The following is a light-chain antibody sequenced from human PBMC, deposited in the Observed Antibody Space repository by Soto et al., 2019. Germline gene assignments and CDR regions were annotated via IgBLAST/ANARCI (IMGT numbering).Light chain of an antibody. Sequence: QSVLTQPASASGTPGQRVTISCSGRTSNIGSNSVYWYRQLPGTAPKLLIYNDNKRPAGVPDRFSGSKSGTSASLAISGLRSEDEAGYFCAAWDDSLSGPVFGGGTKVTVL. J-gene: IGLJ3*02. CDR3: AAWDDSLSGPV. CDR1: TSNIGSNS. V-gene: IGLV1-47*02. CDR2: NDN.